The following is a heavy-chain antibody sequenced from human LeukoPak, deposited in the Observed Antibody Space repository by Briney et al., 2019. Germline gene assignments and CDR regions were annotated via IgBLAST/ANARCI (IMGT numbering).Heavy chain of an antibody. V-gene: IGHV3-7*01. CDR2: IKQDGREK. Sequence: GGSLRLSCAASGFSFSSYAMSWVRQAPGKGLEWVANIKQDGREKYYVDSVKGRFTISRDNAKNSLYLQMNSLRAEDTAVYYCARDIVPDSYWGQGTLVTVSS. D-gene: IGHD2-21*01. CDR1: GFSFSSYA. CDR3: ARDIVPDSY. J-gene: IGHJ4*02.